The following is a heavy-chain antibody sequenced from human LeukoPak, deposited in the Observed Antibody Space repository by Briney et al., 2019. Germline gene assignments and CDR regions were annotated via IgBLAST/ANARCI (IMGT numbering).Heavy chain of an antibody. D-gene: IGHD3-10*01. Sequence: GGSLRLSCAASGFTVSSNYMSWVRQAPGKGLEWVSVIYSGGSTYYADSVKGRFTISRDNSKNTLYLQMNSLRAEDTAEYYCASGSGSYRTPYYYMDVWGKGTTVTVSS. CDR2: IYSGGST. J-gene: IGHJ6*03. CDR1: GFTVSSNY. V-gene: IGHV3-53*01. CDR3: ASGSGSYRTPYYYMDV.